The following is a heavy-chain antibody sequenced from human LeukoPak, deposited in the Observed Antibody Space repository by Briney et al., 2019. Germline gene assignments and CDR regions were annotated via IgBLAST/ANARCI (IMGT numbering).Heavy chain of an antibody. V-gene: IGHV3-33*01. CDR2: IWYDGSNK. J-gene: IGHJ4*02. Sequence: PGRSLRLSCAASGLTFSSYGMHWVRQAPGKGLEWVAVIWYDGSNKYYADSVKGRFTISRDNSKNTLYLQMNSLRAEDTAVYYCARVSSSGYYADYWGQGTLVTVSS. CDR3: ARVSSSGYYADY. D-gene: IGHD3-22*01. CDR1: GLTFSSYG.